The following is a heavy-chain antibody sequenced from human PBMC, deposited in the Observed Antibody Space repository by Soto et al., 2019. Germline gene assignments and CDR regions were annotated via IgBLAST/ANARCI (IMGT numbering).Heavy chain of an antibody. D-gene: IGHD1-20*01. V-gene: IGHV1-69*06. CDR1: GGTFSSYA. Sequence: SVNVSCKASGGTFSSYAISWVRQAPGQGLEWMGGIIPIFGTANYAQRFQGRVTITADKSTSTAYMELSSLRSEDTAVYYCARDAPHNWKYFEYWGKGNIVNVSS. J-gene: IGHJ4*02. CDR2: IIPIFGTA. CDR3: ARDAPHNWKYFEY.